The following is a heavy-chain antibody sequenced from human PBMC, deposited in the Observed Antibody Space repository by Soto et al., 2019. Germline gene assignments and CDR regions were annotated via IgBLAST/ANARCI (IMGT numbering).Heavy chain of an antibody. CDR1: GYTFTSYG. J-gene: IGHJ4*02. CDR2: ISAYNGNT. Sequence: ASVKVSCKASGYTFTSYGISWVRQAPGQGLEWMGWISAYNGNTNYAQKLQGRVTMTTDTSTSTAYMELRSLRSDDTAVYYCAIYAGNYYGSGSYYNKGNTEPFDYWGQGTLVTVSS. CDR3: AIYAGNYYGSGSYYNKGNTEPFDY. D-gene: IGHD3-10*01. V-gene: IGHV1-18*01.